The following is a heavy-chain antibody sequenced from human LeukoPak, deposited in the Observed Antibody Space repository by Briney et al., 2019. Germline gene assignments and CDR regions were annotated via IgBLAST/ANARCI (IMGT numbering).Heavy chain of an antibody. V-gene: IGHV1-2*02. CDR2: INPNSGGT. CDR3: ARATWGYSYGYFDY. J-gene: IGHJ4*02. Sequence: ASVKVSCKASGYTFTGYYMHWVRLAPGQGLEWMGWINPNSGGTNYAQKFQGRVTMTRDTSISTAYMELSRLRSDDTAVYYCARATWGYSYGYFDYWGQGTLVTVSS. CDR1: GYTFTGYY. D-gene: IGHD5-18*01.